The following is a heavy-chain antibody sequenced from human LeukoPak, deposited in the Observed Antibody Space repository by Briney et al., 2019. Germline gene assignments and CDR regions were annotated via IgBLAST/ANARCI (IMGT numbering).Heavy chain of an antibody. Sequence: SETLSLTCGVYGGSFSGYYWSWIRQPPGKGLEWIGEINDSGRSNYKSSLKSRVTISEDTSKNQFSLKLSSVTAADTAVYYCARGEYYDILTGYYKKNWFDPWGQGTLVTVSS. V-gene: IGHV4-34*01. D-gene: IGHD3-9*01. CDR2: INDSGRS. J-gene: IGHJ5*02. CDR3: ARGEYYDILTGYYKKNWFDP. CDR1: GGSFSGYY.